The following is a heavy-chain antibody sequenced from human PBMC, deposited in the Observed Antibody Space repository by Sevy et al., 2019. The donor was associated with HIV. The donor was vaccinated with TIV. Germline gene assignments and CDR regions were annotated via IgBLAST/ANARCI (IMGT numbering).Heavy chain of an antibody. D-gene: IGHD6-13*01. Sequence: SQTLSLTCAISGDSVSSKSAAWNWIRQSPSRGLEWLGRTYYRSEWYTDYAISLQSRITINADKSKNQFSLHLKSVTPDDTALYYCARTGYGTEWALMDWFDPWGQGSLVTVSS. CDR2: TYYRSEWYT. CDR3: ARTGYGTEWALMDWFDP. J-gene: IGHJ5*02. CDR1: GDSVSSKSAA. V-gene: IGHV6-1*01.